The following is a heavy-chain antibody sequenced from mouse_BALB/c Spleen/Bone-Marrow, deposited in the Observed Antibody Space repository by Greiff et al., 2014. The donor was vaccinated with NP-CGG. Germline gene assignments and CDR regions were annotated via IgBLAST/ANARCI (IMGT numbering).Heavy chain of an antibody. CDR3: ARSGGYYHYYAVDY. D-gene: IGHD2-3*01. Sequence: VQLKQSGPELEKPGASVKISCKASGYPFTGYNMNWVKQSNGKSLEWIGNIDPYYGGTSYNQKFKGKATLTVDKSSSTAYMQRKSLTSEDSAVYYCARSGGYYHYYAVDYWGQGTSVTVSS. V-gene: IGHV1-39*01. J-gene: IGHJ4*01. CDR1: GYPFTGYN. CDR2: IDPYYGGT.